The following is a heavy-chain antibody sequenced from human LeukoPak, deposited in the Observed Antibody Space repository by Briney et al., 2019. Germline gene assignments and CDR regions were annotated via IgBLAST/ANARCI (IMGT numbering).Heavy chain of an antibody. Sequence: ASVKVSCKASGYTFTSYGISWVRQAPGQGLEWMGWISTYNGNTNYAQKLQGRVTMTTDTSTSTAYMELRSLRSDDTAVYYCARGYYYDSSGSTWFDPWGQGTLVTVSS. CDR1: GYTFTSYG. V-gene: IGHV1-18*01. CDR3: ARGYYYDSSGSTWFDP. D-gene: IGHD3-22*01. J-gene: IGHJ5*02. CDR2: ISTYNGNT.